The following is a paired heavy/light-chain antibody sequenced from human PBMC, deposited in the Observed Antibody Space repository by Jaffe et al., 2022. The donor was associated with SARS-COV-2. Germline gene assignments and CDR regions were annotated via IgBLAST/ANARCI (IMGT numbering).Light chain of an antibody. Sequence: DIQMTQSPSSLSASVGDRVTITCRASQGIGNFLAWFQQKPGKAPKSLIYAASSLQSGVPSKFSGSGSGTDFTLTISSLQPEDFATYFCQQYNSYPITFGQGTRLEIK. CDR1: QGIGNF. CDR3: QQYNSYPIT. V-gene: IGKV1-16*02. CDR2: AAS. J-gene: IGKJ5*01.
Heavy chain of an antibody. CDR1: GFTFSTYW. Sequence: EVQLVESGGGLVQPGGSLRLSCAASGFTFSTYWMSWVRQAPGKGLEWVANIKQDGSEKYYVDSAKGRFTVSRDNAKNLLYLQMNSLRAEDTAVYYCARYRRAEDRTMVRSDYWGQGTLVTVSS. J-gene: IGHJ4*02. CDR2: IKQDGSEK. D-gene: IGHD5-18*01. V-gene: IGHV3-7*01. CDR3: ARYRRAEDRTMVRSDY.